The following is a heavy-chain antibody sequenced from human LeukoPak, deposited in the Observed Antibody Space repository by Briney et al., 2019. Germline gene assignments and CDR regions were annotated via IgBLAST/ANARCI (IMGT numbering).Heavy chain of an antibody. Sequence: GGSLRLSCAASGFTFSSYEMNWVRQAPGKGLEWVSYISSSGSTIYYADSVKGRFTFSRDNAKNSLYLQMSSLRAEDTAVYYCARSYSGSPRNWLDSWGQGTLVTVSS. CDR1: GFTFSSYE. J-gene: IGHJ5*01. CDR2: ISSSGSTI. D-gene: IGHD1-26*01. V-gene: IGHV3-48*03. CDR3: ARSYSGSPRNWLDS.